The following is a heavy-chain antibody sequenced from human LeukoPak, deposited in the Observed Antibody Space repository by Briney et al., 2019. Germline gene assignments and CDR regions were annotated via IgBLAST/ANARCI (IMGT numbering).Heavy chain of an antibody. J-gene: IGHJ6*02. CDR2: ISYDGSNK. CDR3: AKDLYSYGSYYYYGMDV. Sequence: GGSLRLSCAASGFTFSSYGMHWVRQAPGKGLEWVAVISYDGSNKYYADSVKGRFTISRDNSKNTLYPQMNSLRAEDTAVYYCAKDLYSYGSYYYYGMDVWGQGTTVTVSS. V-gene: IGHV3-30*18. D-gene: IGHD5-18*01. CDR1: GFTFSSYG.